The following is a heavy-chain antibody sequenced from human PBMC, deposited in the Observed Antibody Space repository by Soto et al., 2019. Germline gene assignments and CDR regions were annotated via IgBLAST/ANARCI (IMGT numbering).Heavy chain of an antibody. Sequence: QVQLVQSEAEVKKPGASVMVSCRASGYTFTSHYMHWVRQAPGQGLEWMGMIDPSGGATTYAQKFQGRVTITRDTSTTTVYMELSSLRPEDTAVYSCSRGLWQWLFDYWGQGTLVTFSS. V-gene: IGHV1-46*03. CDR3: SRGLWQWLFDY. D-gene: IGHD6-19*01. CDR1: GYTFTSHY. CDR2: IDPSGGAT. J-gene: IGHJ4*02.